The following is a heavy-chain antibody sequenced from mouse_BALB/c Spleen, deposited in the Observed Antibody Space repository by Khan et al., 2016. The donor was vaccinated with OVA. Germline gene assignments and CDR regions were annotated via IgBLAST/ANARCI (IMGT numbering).Heavy chain of an antibody. D-gene: IGHD2-2*01. CDR2: IYPGNVNT. CDR3: AREGYYGNDRAWFAY. Sequence: QIQLVQSGPELVKPGASVRISCKASGYTFTNYYINWVKQRPGQGLEWIGWIYPGNVNTKYNEKFKGKATLTADKSSSTAYMHLSSLTSEDSAVYFCAREGYYGNDRAWFAYWGQGTLVTVSA. V-gene: IGHV1S56*01. CDR1: GYTFTNYY. J-gene: IGHJ3*01.